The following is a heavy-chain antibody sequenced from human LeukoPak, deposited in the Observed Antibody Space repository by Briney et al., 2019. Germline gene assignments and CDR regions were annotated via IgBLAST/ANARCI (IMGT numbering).Heavy chain of an antibody. CDR2: ISSSSTI. V-gene: IGHV3-48*02. J-gene: IGHJ6*03. CDR3: ARGGFCSSTNCRLNYYDYMDV. CDR1: GFTFSSYS. Sequence: GGSLRLSCAASGFTFSSYSMNWVRQAPGKGLEWVSYISSSSTIYYADPVKGRFTISRDNAKNSLFLLMHSLRDEDTAVYYCARGGFCSSTNCRLNYYDYMDVWGKGTTVTVSS. D-gene: IGHD2-2*01.